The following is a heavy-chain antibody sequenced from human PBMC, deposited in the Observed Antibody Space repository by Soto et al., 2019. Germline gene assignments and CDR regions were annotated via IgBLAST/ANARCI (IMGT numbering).Heavy chain of an antibody. D-gene: IGHD3-16*01. CDR3: ATHGLGVSSPPYFDN. J-gene: IGHJ4*02. CDR2: FVPLFGTT. V-gene: IGHV1-69*01. CDR1: GGTFSGSA. Sequence: QLVQSGSEVKKPGSSVKVSCKASGGTFSGSAVTWVRQGPGQGLEWMGEFVPLFGTTNYAQRFPGRLTITAEESTSTAYMELRTLRSDDTAVYYCATHGLGVSSPPYFDNWGQGNLVTVSS.